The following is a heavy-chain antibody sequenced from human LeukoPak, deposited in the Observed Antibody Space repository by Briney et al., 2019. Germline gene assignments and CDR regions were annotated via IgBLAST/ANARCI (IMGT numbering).Heavy chain of an antibody. CDR2: INHSGST. J-gene: IGHJ3*02. Sequence: PSETLSLTCAVYGGSFSGYYWSWIRQPPGKGLEWIGEINHSGSTNYNPSLKSRVTISVDTSKNQFSLKLSSVTAADTAVYYCARKVARIRGAFDIWGQGTMVTVSS. V-gene: IGHV4-34*01. CDR1: GGSFSGYY. CDR3: ARKVARIRGAFDI. D-gene: IGHD6-19*01.